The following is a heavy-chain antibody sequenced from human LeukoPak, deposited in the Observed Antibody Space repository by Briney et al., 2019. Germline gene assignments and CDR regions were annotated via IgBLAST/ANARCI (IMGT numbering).Heavy chain of an antibody. Sequence: PGGSLRLSCAAAGFTFSGYAVSWVRQAPGKGLEWVSTISGSGASTYYADSVKGRFTISRDNSKNTLYLQMNSLRAEDTAVYYCAKRDTMIRGLDYRGQGTLVTVSS. CDR3: AKRDTMIRGLDY. CDR1: GFTFSGYA. V-gene: IGHV3-23*01. D-gene: IGHD3-10*01. CDR2: ISGSGAST. J-gene: IGHJ4*02.